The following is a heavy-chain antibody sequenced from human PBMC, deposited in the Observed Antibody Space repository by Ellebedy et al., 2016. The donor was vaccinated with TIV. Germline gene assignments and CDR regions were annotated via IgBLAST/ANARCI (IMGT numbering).Heavy chain of an antibody. D-gene: IGHD1-1*01. V-gene: IGHV1-18*01. CDR3: ARAPSWNGDSYYYMDV. CDR1: GYTFTSYG. Sequence: ASVKVSXXASGYTFTSYGISWVRQAPGQGLEWMGWISAYNGNTNYAQKLQGRVTMTTDTSTSTAYMELRSLRSDDTAVYYCARAPSWNGDSYYYMDVWGKGTTVTVSS. CDR2: ISAYNGNT. J-gene: IGHJ6*03.